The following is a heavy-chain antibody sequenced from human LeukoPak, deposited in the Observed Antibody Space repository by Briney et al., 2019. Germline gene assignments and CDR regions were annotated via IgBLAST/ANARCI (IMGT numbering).Heavy chain of an antibody. Sequence: ASVKVSCKASGDTFSSYAIIWVRQAPGRGLEWMGGIIPIFGTANYAQKFQGRLTITADESTSTAYMELTSLRSDDTAVYYCARVALTTVTLGSMDVWGKGTTVTISS. D-gene: IGHD4-17*01. V-gene: IGHV1-69*13. J-gene: IGHJ6*03. CDR3: ARVALTTVTLGSMDV. CDR2: IIPIFGTA. CDR1: GDTFSSYA.